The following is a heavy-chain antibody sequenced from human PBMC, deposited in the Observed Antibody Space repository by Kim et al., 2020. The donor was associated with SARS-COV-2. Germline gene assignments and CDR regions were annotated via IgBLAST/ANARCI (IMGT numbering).Heavy chain of an antibody. D-gene: IGHD5-18*01. J-gene: IGHJ4*02. V-gene: IGHV3-11*06. CDR1: GFTFSDYY. Sequence: GGSLRLSCAASGFTFSDYYMSWIRQAPGKGLEWVSYISSSSSYTNYADSVKGRFTISRDNAKNSLYLQMNSLRAEDTAVYYCARDFSGYSYGYGFDYWGQGTLVTVSS. CDR3: ARDFSGYSYGYGFDY. CDR2: ISSSSSYT.